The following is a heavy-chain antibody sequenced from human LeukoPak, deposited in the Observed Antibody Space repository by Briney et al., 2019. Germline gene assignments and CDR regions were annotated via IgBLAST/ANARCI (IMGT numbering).Heavy chain of an antibody. CDR3: ARGGGSYYFDY. Sequence: SETLSLTCTVSGYSISSGYYWGWIRQPPGKGLEWIGSIYHSGGTYYNPSLKSRVTISVDTSKNQFSLKLSSVTAADTAVYYCARGGGSYYFDYWGQGTLVTVSS. D-gene: IGHD1-26*01. CDR1: GYSISSGYY. J-gene: IGHJ4*02. V-gene: IGHV4-38-2*02. CDR2: IYHSGGT.